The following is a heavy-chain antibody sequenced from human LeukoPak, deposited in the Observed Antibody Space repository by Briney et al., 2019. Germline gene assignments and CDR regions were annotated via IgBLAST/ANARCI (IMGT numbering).Heavy chain of an antibody. V-gene: IGHV3-7*01. CDR1: GFTFNAYW. D-gene: IGHD1-1*01. CDR3: VSTTRSSPFDN. Sequence: GGSLRLSCAASGFTFNAYWMSWVRQAPGKGLEWLANIKQDGSDKQYVDSVKGRFAISRDNAKTSVYLQMNSLRAEDTAVYYCVSTTRSSPFDNWGQGTLVTVSS. J-gene: IGHJ4*02. CDR2: IKQDGSDK.